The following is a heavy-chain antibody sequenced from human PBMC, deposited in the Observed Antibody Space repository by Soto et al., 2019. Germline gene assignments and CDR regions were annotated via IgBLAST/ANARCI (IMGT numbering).Heavy chain of an antibody. J-gene: IGHJ6*02. Sequence: SETLSLTCTVSGGSITSHYWSWIRQPPGKGLEWIGYIFHSGSTNYNPSLKSRITISVDTSKNQFSLKLSSVTAADTAVYYCARDNIWRIVGSYSSGWYGPGGYYGMDVWGQGTTVTVSS. V-gene: IGHV4-59*11. CDR2: IFHSGST. CDR1: GGSITSHY. D-gene: IGHD6-19*01. CDR3: ARDNIWRIVGSYSSGWYGPGGYYGMDV.